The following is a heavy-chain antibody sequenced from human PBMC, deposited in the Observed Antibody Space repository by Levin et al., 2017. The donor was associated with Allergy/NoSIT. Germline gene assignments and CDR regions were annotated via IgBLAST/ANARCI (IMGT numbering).Heavy chain of an antibody. Sequence: SETLSLTCAVSGGSLSGYYWTWIRQPPGKGLEWIGEINHLGSAAYNPSLNSRVTLSVDTSKNQFSLIVTSVTAADTAVYFCARLAGFSHGWYLPYWVQGALVTVSS. CDR3: ARLAGFSHGWYLPY. J-gene: IGHJ4*02. CDR1: GGSLSGYY. CDR2: INHLGSA. D-gene: IGHD6-19*01. V-gene: IGHV4-34*01.